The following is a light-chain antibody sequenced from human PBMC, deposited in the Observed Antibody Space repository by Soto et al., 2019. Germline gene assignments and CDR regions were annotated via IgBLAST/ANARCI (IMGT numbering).Light chain of an antibody. J-gene: IGLJ2*01. CDR2: DVS. V-gene: IGLV2-14*03. CDR3: SSFTTSRHVV. Sequence: QSVLTQPASVSGSPGQSITISCTGTSSDVGAYDYVSWYQRHPGKVPKLMIFDVSKRPSGISNRFSGSRSANTASLTISGLQPEDEADYYCSSFTTSRHVVFGGGTKVTVL. CDR1: SSDVGAYDY.